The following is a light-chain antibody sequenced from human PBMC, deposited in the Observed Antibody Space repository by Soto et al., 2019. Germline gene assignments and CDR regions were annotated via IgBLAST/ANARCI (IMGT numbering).Light chain of an antibody. J-gene: IGKJ3*01. CDR2: DAS. V-gene: IGKV3-11*01. CDR3: QQRSDWPLT. CDR1: QSISSF. Sequence: EIVLTQSPATLSLSPGERATLSCRASQSISSFLAWYQQRPGQAPRLLIHDASNRATGIPARFSGSGSGTAFPLTISSLEPEDVAVYYCQQRSDWPLTFGPGTKVDIK.